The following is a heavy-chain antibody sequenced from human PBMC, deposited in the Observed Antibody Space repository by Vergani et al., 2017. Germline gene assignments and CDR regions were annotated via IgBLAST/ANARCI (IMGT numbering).Heavy chain of an antibody. CDR1: GYTFTSYG. CDR3: ARVRSHYDILTGYGDWFDP. CDR2: ISAYNGNT. J-gene: IGHJ5*02. D-gene: IGHD3-9*01. V-gene: IGHV1-18*01. Sequence: QVQLVQSGAEVKKPGASVKVSCKASGYTFTSYGISWARQAPGQGLEWMGWISAYNGNTNYAQKLQGRVTMTTDTSTSTAYMELRSLRSDDTAVYYCARVRSHYDILTGYGDWFDPWGQGTLVTVSS.